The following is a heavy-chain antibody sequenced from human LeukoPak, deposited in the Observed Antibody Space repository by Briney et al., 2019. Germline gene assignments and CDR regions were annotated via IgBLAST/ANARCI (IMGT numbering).Heavy chain of an antibody. J-gene: IGHJ4*02. CDR1: GGSISNYY. Sequence: SETLSLTCTVSGGSISNYYWSWIRQPPGKGLEWIGYIYYSGTTNYNPSLKSRVTISVDTSKNQFSLKLNSVTAADTAVYYCARGVYIAAAQYGYWGQGTLVTVSS. V-gene: IGHV4-59*01. CDR2: IYYSGTT. D-gene: IGHD6-13*01. CDR3: ARGVYIAAAQYGY.